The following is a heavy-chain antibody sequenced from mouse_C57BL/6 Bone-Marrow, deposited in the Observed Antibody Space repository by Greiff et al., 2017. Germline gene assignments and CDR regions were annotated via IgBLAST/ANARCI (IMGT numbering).Heavy chain of an antibody. CDR2: LDPANGNT. V-gene: IGHV14-3*01. CDR3: ASGSNYFAWFAY. Sequence: EVKLVESVAELVRPGASVKLSCTASGFNIKNTYMHWVKQRPEQGLEWLGRLDPANGNTKSAPKFQGKATITADTYSNTAYLQLSSLTSEDTAIYYCASGSNYFAWFAYWGQGTLVTVSA. CDR1: GFNIKNTY. J-gene: IGHJ3*01. D-gene: IGHD2-5*01.